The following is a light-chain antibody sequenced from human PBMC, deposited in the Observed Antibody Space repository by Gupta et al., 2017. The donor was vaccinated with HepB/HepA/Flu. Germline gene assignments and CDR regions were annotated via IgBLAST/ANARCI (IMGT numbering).Light chain of an antibody. CDR2: HAS. Sequence: EIVMTQSPATLSVSPGERANLSCRASQSVRSNVVWYQQKPGQAPRLLIYHASTRATGIPARFRGSGSGTEFTLTISSLQSEDFAVYHCQQYDNWPRTFGQGTKVDIK. CDR1: QSVRSN. V-gene: IGKV3-15*01. CDR3: QQYDNWPRT. J-gene: IGKJ1*01.